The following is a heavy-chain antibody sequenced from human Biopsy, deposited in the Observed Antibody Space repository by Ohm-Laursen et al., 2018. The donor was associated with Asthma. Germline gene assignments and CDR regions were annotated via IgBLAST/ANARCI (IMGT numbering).Heavy chain of an antibody. J-gene: IGHJ5*02. Sequence: SETLSLTCTVYGGYLTGHYWNWIRQPPGKGLEWIGEIDQSGYTDYNPSLKSRVTISADTSKNQFHLNLSFVTAAGTAVYFCARAAITGIRGWFDPWGQGTQVTVSS. CDR1: GGYLTGHY. D-gene: IGHD1-20*01. V-gene: IGHV4-34*01. CDR2: IDQSGYT. CDR3: ARAAITGIRGWFDP.